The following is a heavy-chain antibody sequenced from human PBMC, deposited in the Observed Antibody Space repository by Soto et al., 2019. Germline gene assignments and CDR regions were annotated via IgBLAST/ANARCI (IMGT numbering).Heavy chain of an antibody. V-gene: IGHV4-30-4*01. CDR1: GGSISSGDYF. D-gene: IGHD4-17*01. CDR3: ARDQRNYGDYDGLDY. CDR2: TYHSGRT. J-gene: IGHJ4*02. Sequence: QVQLQQSGPGLVRPSQTLSLTCTVSGGSISSGDYFWSWIRQPPGKGLEWIGYTYHSGRTYYNPSLKSRVTISVDTSKNQFSLKLNSVTAADTAVYYCARDQRNYGDYDGLDYWGQGTLVTVSS.